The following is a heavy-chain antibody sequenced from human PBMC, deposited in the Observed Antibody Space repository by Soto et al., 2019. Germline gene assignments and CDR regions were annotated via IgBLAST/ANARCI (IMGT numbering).Heavy chain of an antibody. CDR3: ARVSPTYGDYVPFYYYDGMDV. V-gene: IGHV4-34*01. Sequence: KTSETLSLTCAVYGGSFSGYYWSWIRQPPGKGLEWIGEINHSGSTNYNPSLKSRVTISVDTSKNQFSLKLSSVTAADTAVYYCARVSPTYGDYVPFYYYDGMDVWGQGTTVTVSS. CDR1: GGSFSGYY. CDR2: INHSGST. J-gene: IGHJ6*02. D-gene: IGHD4-17*01.